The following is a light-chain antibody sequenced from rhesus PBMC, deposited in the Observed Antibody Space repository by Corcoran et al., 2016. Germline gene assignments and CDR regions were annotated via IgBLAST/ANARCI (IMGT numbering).Light chain of an antibody. CDR2: ATS. Sequence: DIQMSQSPSSLSASVGDKVTISCRVSQDISNALAWYQQKPGKAPKPLFYATSNLESGVPARFSGLRSWTDFTLTISSLQPEDFATYYCQPGYNSPLTFGGGTKVELK. CDR3: QPGYNSPLT. J-gene: IGKJ4*01. V-gene: IGKV1-33*01. CDR1: QDISNA.